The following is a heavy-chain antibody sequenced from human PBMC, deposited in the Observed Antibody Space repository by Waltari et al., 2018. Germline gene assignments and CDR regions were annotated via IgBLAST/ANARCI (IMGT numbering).Heavy chain of an antibody. J-gene: IGHJ4*02. Sequence: EVQLVESGGGLVKPGESLRLSCAASGLPFSFAWMNWVRQATGKGREWVGRIKSKSDGGATDYTAPVKGRFTISRDDSKNTLYLQMNSLITEDTAVYYCVTGGGEWNYGGAWGQGTLVTVSS. CDR1: GLPFSFAW. CDR2: IKSKSDGGAT. CDR3: VTGGGEWNYGGA. V-gene: IGHV3-15*01. D-gene: IGHD1-7*01.